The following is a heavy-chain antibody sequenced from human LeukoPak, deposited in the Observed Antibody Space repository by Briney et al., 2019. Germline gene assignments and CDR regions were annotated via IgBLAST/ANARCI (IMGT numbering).Heavy chain of an antibody. CDR1: GYTFTGYY. D-gene: IGHD6-13*01. CDR3: ARDNVTAAGSYAFDI. Sequence: ASVKVSCKASGYTFTGYYMHWVRQAPGQGLEWMGWINPNSGGTNYAQKFQGRVTMTRDTSISTAYMELSRLRSDDTAVYFCARDNVTAAGSYAFDIWGQGTLVTVSS. V-gene: IGHV1-2*02. CDR2: INPNSGGT. J-gene: IGHJ3*02.